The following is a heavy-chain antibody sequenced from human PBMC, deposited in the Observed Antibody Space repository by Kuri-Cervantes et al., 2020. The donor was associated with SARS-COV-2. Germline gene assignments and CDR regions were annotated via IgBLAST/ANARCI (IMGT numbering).Heavy chain of an antibody. D-gene: IGHD6-6*01. CDR2: ISSSSSYI. V-gene: IGHV3-21*01. CDR1: GFTFSSYS. Sequence: GGSLRLSCAASGFTFSSYSMNWVRQAPGKGLEWVSSISSSSSYIYYADSVKGRFTISRDNAKNSLYLQMSSLRAEDTAVYYCARVRMVGSSSVPYYFDYWGQGTLVTVSS. CDR3: ARVRMVGSSSVPYYFDY. J-gene: IGHJ4*02.